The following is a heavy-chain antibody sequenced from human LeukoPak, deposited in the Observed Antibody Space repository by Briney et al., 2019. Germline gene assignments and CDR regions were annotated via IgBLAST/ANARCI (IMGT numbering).Heavy chain of an antibody. J-gene: IGHJ3*02. Sequence: GGSLILSCAASGFTFSSYAMSWVRQAPGKGLEWVSGISGSGGSTHYADTVKDQFTISRDNSKNTLYLQMNSLRPEDTAVYYCAKETVVVVAATPDAFDIWGQGTMVTVSS. CDR2: ISGSGGST. CDR1: GFTFSSYA. CDR3: AKETVVVVAATPDAFDI. V-gene: IGHV3-23*01. D-gene: IGHD2-15*01.